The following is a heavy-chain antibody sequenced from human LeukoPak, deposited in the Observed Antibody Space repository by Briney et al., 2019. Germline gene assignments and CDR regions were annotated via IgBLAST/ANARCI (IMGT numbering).Heavy chain of an antibody. CDR2: IRYDGSNK. Sequence: GGSLRLSCAASGFTFSSYGMHWVRQAPGKGLEWVAFIRYDGSNKYYADSVKGRFTISRGNSKNTLYLQMNSLRAEDTAVYYCAKADYGSGSYYYNWFDPWGQGTLVTVSS. J-gene: IGHJ5*02. CDR3: AKADYGSGSYYYNWFDP. D-gene: IGHD3-10*01. CDR1: GFTFSSYG. V-gene: IGHV3-30*02.